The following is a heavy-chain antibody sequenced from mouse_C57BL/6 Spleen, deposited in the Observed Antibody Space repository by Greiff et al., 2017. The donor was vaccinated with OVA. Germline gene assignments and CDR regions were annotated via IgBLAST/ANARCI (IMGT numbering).Heavy chain of an antibody. CDR1: GYTFTSYW. CDR3: TRKTTVVAFDY. V-gene: IGHV1-5*01. D-gene: IGHD1-1*01. Sequence: EVQLQQSGTVLARPGASVKMSCKTSGYTFTSYWMHWVKQRPGPGLEWIGAIYPGNSDTSYNQKFKGKAKLTAVTSASTAYMELSSLTNEDSAVYYCTRKTTVVAFDYWGQGTTLTVSS. J-gene: IGHJ2*01. CDR2: IYPGNSDT.